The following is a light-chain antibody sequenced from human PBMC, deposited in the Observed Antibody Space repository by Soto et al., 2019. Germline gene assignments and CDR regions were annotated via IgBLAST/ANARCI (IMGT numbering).Light chain of an antibody. V-gene: IGLV2-14*01. CDR1: YTDVGGYNR. CDR3: VSYIESSLTHWV. Sequence: QSVLTQPASVSGSPGQSITISCTGTYTDVGGYNRVSWYQHHAGKGPKMLIFEVDNRPSGISDRFSGSKSGDTASLTISDLQAEDEADYYCVSYIESSLTHWVFGGGTKLPVL. J-gene: IGLJ3*02. CDR2: EVD.